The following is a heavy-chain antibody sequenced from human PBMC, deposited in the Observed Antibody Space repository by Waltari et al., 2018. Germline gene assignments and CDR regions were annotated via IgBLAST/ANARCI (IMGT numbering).Heavy chain of an antibody. J-gene: IGHJ4*02. D-gene: IGHD3-3*01. CDR1: EFDFDEYT. CDR3: ARETRRWIGVWKYFDY. V-gene: IGHV3-49*04. CDR2: IRSKVYGATT. Sequence: EVQLVESGGGLVQPGRSLRLSCRTSEFDFDEYTMNWVRQAPGKGLEWVGFIRSKVYGATTEYAASVKGRFTISRDDSKSIAYLEMSSLKTEDTAVYFCARETRRWIGVWKYFDYWGQGTLVTVSS.